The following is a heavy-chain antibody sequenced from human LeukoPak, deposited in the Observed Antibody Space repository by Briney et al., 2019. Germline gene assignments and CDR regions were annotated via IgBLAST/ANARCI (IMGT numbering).Heavy chain of an antibody. CDR2: INHSGST. Sequence: SETLSLTCAVYGGSFSGYYWSWIRQPPGKGLEWIGEINHSGSTNYNPSLKSRVTISVDTSKNQFSLKLSSVTAADTAVYYCARGTNYYDSSGYYYYYGMDVWGQGTTVTVSS. CDR3: ARGTNYYDSSGYYYYYGMDV. CDR1: GGSFSGYY. V-gene: IGHV4-34*01. D-gene: IGHD3-22*01. J-gene: IGHJ6*02.